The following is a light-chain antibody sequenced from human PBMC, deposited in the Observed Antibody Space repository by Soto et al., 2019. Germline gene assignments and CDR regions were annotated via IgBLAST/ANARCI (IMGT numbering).Light chain of an antibody. CDR1: QTIRSNY. CDR3: QQYGSSPWT. J-gene: IGKJ1*01. V-gene: IGKV3-20*01. CDR2: VAS. Sequence: ETVLTQSPGTLSLSPGERATLSCRASQTIRSNYLAWYRQTPGQAPRLLIYVASNRATGIADRFSGSGSGADFTLIISRREPEDFALYYCQQYGSSPWTFGQGNKVEIK.